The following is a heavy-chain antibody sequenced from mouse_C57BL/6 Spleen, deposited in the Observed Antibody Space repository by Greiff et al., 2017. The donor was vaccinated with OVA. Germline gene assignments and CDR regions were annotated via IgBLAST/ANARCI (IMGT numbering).Heavy chain of an antibody. CDR3: ARVDFHYYGSRNWYFDV. CDR1: GFTFSDYY. Sequence: EVKLVESEGGLVQPGSSMKLSCTASGFTFSDYYMAWVRQVPEKGLEWVANINYDGSSTYYLDSLKSRFIISRDNAKNILYLQMSSLKSEDTATYYCARVDFHYYGSRNWYFDVWGTGTTVTVSS. J-gene: IGHJ1*03. CDR2: INYDGSST. V-gene: IGHV5-16*01. D-gene: IGHD1-1*01.